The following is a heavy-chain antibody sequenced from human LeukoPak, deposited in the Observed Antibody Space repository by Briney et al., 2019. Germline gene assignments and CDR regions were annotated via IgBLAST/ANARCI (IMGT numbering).Heavy chain of an antibody. CDR3: AKDLVATNPLEY. V-gene: IGHV3-23*01. CDR1: GFTFSSYA. D-gene: IGHD5-12*01. CDR2: ISGSGGST. J-gene: IGHJ4*02. Sequence: GGSLRLPCVASGFTFSSYAMSWVRQAPGKGLEWVSGISGSGGSTDYADSVKGRFTMSRDNSKNTLYLQMNSLRAEDTAVYYCAKDLVATNPLEYWGQGTLVTVSS.